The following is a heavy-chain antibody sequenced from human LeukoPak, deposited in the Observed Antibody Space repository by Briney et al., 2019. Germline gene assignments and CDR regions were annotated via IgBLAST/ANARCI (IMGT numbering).Heavy chain of an antibody. J-gene: IGHJ3*02. CDR3: AKPEGEVVTPYDAFDI. Sequence: PGGSLRLSCAASVCTFSSYAMSWVRQAPGKGLEWVSAISGSGGSTYYADSVKGRFTISRDNSKNTLYLQMNSLRAEDTAVYYCAKPEGEVVTPYDAFDIWGQGTMVTVSS. CDR2: ISGSGGST. CDR1: VCTFSSYA. D-gene: IGHD2-15*01. V-gene: IGHV3-23*01.